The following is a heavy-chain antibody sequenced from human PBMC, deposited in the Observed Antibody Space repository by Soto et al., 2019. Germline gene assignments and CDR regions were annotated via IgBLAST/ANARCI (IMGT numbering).Heavy chain of an antibody. V-gene: IGHV1-46*03. CDR1: GYTFTSYY. CDR2: INPSGGST. Sequence: QVQLVQSGAEVKKPGTSVKVSCKASGYTFTSYYMHWVRQAPGQGLEWMGIINPSGGSTSYAQKCQGRVTMTRDTSTSTVYMELSSLRSEDTAVYYCARQKEYYDFWSGYFSSFDYWGQGTLVTVSS. D-gene: IGHD3-3*01. CDR3: ARQKEYYDFWSGYFSSFDY. J-gene: IGHJ4*02.